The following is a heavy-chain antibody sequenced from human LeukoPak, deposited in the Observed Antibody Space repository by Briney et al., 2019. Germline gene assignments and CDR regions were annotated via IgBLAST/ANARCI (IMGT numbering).Heavy chain of an antibody. CDR2: INHSVST. Sequence: PSETLSLTCAVYGGSFSSYYWSWIRQPPGKGLEWIGEINHSVSTNYNPSLKSRVTISVDTSKSQFSLKLSSVTAADTAVHYCARLWFGELSVWFDPWGQGTLVTVSS. CDR1: GGSFSSYY. D-gene: IGHD3-10*01. CDR3: ARLWFGELSVWFDP. V-gene: IGHV4-34*01. J-gene: IGHJ5*02.